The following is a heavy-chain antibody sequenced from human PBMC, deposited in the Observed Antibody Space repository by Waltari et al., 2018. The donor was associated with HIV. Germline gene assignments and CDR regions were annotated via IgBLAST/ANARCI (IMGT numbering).Heavy chain of an antibody. CDR3: AQQYYYDSSGYYDACDI. J-gene: IGHJ3*02. CDR1: GGTFSSYA. CDR2: IIPIFGTA. D-gene: IGHD3-22*01. V-gene: IGHV1-69*06. Sequence: QVQLVQSGAEVKKPGSSVKVSCKASGGTFSSYAISWVRQAPGQGLEWMGGIIPIFGTANYAQKVQGRVTITADKSTSTAYMELSSLRSEDTAVYYCAQQYYYDSSGYYDACDIWGQGTMVTVSS.